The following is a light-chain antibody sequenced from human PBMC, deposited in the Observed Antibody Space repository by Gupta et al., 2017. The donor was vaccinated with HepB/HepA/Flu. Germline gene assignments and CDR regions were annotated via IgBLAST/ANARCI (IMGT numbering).Light chain of an antibody. CDR1: SLRSYY. CDR3: NSRDSSGNHFYV. CDR2: GKN. V-gene: IGLV3-19*01. Sequence: SSELTQDPAVSVALGQTVRITCQGDSLRSYYASWYQQKPGQAPVLVIYGKNNRPSGIPDRFSGSSSGNTASLTITXAXEEDEAXYYCNSRDSSGNHFYVFGTGTKVTVL. J-gene: IGLJ1*01.